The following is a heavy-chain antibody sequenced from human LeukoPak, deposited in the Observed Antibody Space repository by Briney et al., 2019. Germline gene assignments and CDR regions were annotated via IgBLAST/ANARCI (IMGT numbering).Heavy chain of an antibody. CDR2: IIPILGIA. CDR1: GGTFSSYA. V-gene: IGHV1-69*04. D-gene: IGHD2-21*02. CDR3: ARGLSTAITLFDY. Sequence: SVKVSCKASGGTFSSYAISWVRQAPGQGLEWMGRIIPILGIANYAQKFQGRVTITADKSTCTAYMELSSLRSEDTAVYYCARGLSTAITLFDYWGQGTLVTVSS. J-gene: IGHJ4*02.